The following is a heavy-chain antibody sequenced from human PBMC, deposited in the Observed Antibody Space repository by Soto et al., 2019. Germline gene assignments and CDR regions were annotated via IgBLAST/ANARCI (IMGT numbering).Heavy chain of an antibody. Sequence: GGSLRLSCAASGFTFSSYSMNWVRQAPGKGLEWVSYISSSSSTIYYADSVKGRFTISRDNAKNSLYLQMNSLRDEDTAVYYCARDSVVVAAPYYYYGMDVWGQGTTVTVSS. CDR3: ARDSVVVAAPYYYYGMDV. CDR1: GFTFSSYS. V-gene: IGHV3-48*02. CDR2: ISSSSSTI. J-gene: IGHJ6*02. D-gene: IGHD2-15*01.